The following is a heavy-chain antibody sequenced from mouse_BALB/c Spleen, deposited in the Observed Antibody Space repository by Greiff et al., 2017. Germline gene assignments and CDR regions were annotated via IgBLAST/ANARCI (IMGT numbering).Heavy chain of an antibody. Sequence: QVQLQESGAGLARPGASVKMSCTASGYTFTSYAMHWVRQRPGKGLEWIGYINPGGGYTNYTENLKDQVTLTADNSYSNVYMQLSSLTSEDSAVYYCARSQYDSSYECYFDYWGQGTTLTVSS. J-gene: IGHJ2*01. CDR2: INPGGGYT. CDR3: ARSQYDSSYECYFDY. CDR1: GYTFTSYA. V-gene: IGHV1-4*01. D-gene: IGHD1-1*01.